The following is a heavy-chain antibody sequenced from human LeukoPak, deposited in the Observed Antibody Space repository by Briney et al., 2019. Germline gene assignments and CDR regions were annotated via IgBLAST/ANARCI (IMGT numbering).Heavy chain of an antibody. CDR1: GFTFSSYG. Sequence: PGRSLRLSCAASGFTFSSYGMHWVRQAPGKGLEWVAVISYDGSNKYYADSVKGRLTISRDNSKNTLYLQMNSLRAEDTAVYYCAKVPVTTGVQGWGQGTLVTVSS. J-gene: IGHJ4*02. CDR3: AKVPVTTGVQG. CDR2: ISYDGSNK. D-gene: IGHD4-23*01. V-gene: IGHV3-30*18.